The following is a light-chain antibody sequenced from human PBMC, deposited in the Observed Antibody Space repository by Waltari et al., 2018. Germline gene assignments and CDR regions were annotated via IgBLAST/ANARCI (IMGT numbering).Light chain of an antibody. CDR3: QVWDSSGDHVI. V-gene: IGLV3-21*01. J-gene: IGLJ2*01. CDR2: YDS. CDR1: NIATKS. Sequence: SYVLTQPPSVSVAPGETARITCGGDNIATKSVHWYQQKPGQGPILVTYYDSDQPSCIPDRFSGSNSGNTPTLTISRVEAGDEADYYCQVWDSSGDHVIFGGGTKLTVL.